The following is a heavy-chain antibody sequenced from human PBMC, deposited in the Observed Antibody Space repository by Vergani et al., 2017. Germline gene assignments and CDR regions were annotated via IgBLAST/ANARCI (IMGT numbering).Heavy chain of an antibody. CDR2: VYYTGST. J-gene: IGHJ5*02. V-gene: IGHV4-59*01. D-gene: IGHD2/OR15-2a*01. CDR3: ARDRDLYCRSTTSCHNWFDP. Sequence: QVQLQVSGPGLVKPSETLSLTCTVSGAAIKDFYWSWFRQPPGKGLEWIGYVYYTGSTTYNPSLKSRVTISVDTSNNQFSLRMTSLTAADTAIYYCARDRDLYCRSTTSCHNWFDPWGQGSLVTVSS. CDR1: GAAIKDFY.